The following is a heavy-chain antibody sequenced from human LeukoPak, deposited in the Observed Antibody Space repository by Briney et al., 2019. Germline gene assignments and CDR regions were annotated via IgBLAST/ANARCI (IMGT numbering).Heavy chain of an antibody. V-gene: IGHV4-59*01. CDR1: GGSISSYY. CDR2: IYYSGST. D-gene: IGHD2-21*01. Sequence: PSETLSLTCTVSGGSISSYYWSWIRQPPGKGLEWIGYIYYSGSTNYNPSLKSRVTISVDTSKNQFSLKLSSVTAADTAVYYCARALLTDYYYYYYGMDVWGQGTTVTVS. J-gene: IGHJ6*02. CDR3: ARALLTDYYYYYYGMDV.